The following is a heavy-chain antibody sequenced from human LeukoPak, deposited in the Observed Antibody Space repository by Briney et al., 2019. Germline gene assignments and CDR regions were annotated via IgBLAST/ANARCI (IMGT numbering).Heavy chain of an antibody. CDR2: ISYDGSNK. CDR1: GFTFSSYG. V-gene: IGHV3-30*18. CDR3: AKDLDGDSTYYYGMDV. Sequence: PGGSLRLSCAASGFTFSSYGMHWVRQAPGKGLEWVAVISYDGSNKYYADSVKGRFTISRDNSKNTLHLQVNSLRAEDTAVYYCAKDLDGDSTYYYGMDVWGQGTTVTVSS. D-gene: IGHD4-17*01. J-gene: IGHJ6*02.